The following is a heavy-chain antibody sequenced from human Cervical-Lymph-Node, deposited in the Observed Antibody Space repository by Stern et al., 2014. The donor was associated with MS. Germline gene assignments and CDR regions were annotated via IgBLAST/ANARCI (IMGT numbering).Heavy chain of an antibody. CDR1: GGTFSTLD. D-gene: IGHD2-15*01. CDR2: ITPLFGTT. Sequence: QMQLVQSGAEVKPPGSSVKVSCKASGGTFSTLDISWVRQTPGQGLEWMGGITPLFGTTNYARHFQGRVTITADDSANTNYIEPTTLTSEDTSLYYCTRHQADIADSWGQGTLVTVSA. CDR3: TRHQADIADS. V-gene: IGHV1-69*01. J-gene: IGHJ5*01.